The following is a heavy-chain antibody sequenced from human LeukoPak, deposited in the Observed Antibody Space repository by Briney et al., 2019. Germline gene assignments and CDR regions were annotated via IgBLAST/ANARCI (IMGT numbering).Heavy chain of an antibody. J-gene: IGHJ4*02. CDR3: AREHTAALGY. V-gene: IGHV3-74*01. CDR2: INSDGSTT. D-gene: IGHD2-15*01. CDR1: GFTFSSYS. Sequence: GGSLRLSCTASGFTFSSYSMNWVRQAPGKGLVWVSLINSDGSTTSYADSVKGRFTISRDNAKNTLYLQMNSLRAEDTAVYYCAREHTAALGYWGQGTLVTVSS.